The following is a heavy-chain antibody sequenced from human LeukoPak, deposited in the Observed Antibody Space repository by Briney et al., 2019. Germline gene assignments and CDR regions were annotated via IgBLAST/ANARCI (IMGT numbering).Heavy chain of an antibody. CDR2: IRYDGSNK. CDR3: AKLWELPLWEGAFDI. D-gene: IGHD1-26*01. V-gene: IGHV3-30*02. J-gene: IGHJ3*02. CDR1: GFTFRNYG. Sequence: GGSLRLSCAASGFTFRNYGMHWVRQAPGKGLEWVAFIRYDGSNKYYADSVKGRFTISRDNSKNKLYLQMNSLRDDDTAMYYCAKLWELPLWEGAFDIWGQGTMVTVSS.